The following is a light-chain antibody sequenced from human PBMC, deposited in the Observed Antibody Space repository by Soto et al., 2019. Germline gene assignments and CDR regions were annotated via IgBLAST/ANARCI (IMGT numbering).Light chain of an antibody. V-gene: IGKV1-5*01. CDR1: QSISSW. CDR2: DAS. J-gene: IGKJ1*01. CDR3: QQSNSYPWT. Sequence: DIQMTQSPSTLSASVGDRVTITCRASQSISSWLAWYQQKPGKAPKLLIYDASSLESGVPSRFSGSGSGTEFTLTISSLQPADSATYYCQQSNSYPWTFGQGTKVEIK.